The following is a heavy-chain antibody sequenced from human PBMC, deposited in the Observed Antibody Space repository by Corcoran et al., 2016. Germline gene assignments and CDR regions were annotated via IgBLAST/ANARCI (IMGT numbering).Heavy chain of an antibody. D-gene: IGHD5-18*01. J-gene: IGHJ4*02. CDR1: GFSLSPSGVG. CDR3: AHRLGYSYWGLDY. CDR2: IYWNDDK. V-gene: IGHV2-5*01. Sequence: QITLKESGPTLVKPTQTVTMTCTFSGFSLSPSGVGVGWIRQPPGKALEWIALIYWNDDKRYSPSLTSRLTITKDTAKNQVVLTMTNMDAVYTATYYCAHRLGYSYWGLDYWGQGTLFTVSS.